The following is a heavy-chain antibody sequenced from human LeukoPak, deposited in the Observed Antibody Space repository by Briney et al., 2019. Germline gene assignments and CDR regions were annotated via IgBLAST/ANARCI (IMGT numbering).Heavy chain of an antibody. D-gene: IGHD3-9*01. J-gene: IGHJ4*02. CDR3: AKGIDILTAYLDY. Sequence: PGGSLRLSCATSGFTFSSFGMSWVRQAPGKGLEWVSGISGSGGDTYYADSVKGRFAISRDNSKNTLYLQLNSLRAEDTATYYCAKGIDILTAYLDYWGQGTLVTVSS. V-gene: IGHV3-23*01. CDR1: GFTFSSFG. CDR2: ISGSGGDT.